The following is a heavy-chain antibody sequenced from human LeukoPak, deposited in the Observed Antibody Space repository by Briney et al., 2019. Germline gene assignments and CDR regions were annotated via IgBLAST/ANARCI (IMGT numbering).Heavy chain of an antibody. D-gene: IGHD3-3*01. CDR3: AKNGQSGFSFDP. Sequence: PSETLSLTCVVYGGALTGHYWSWIRQPPGKGLEWIGEGSESGGTKFNPSLKSRVTISADTSKNQFSLKLNSVTVADTAVYYCAKNGQSGFSFDPWGQGTLVTVSS. CDR1: GGALTGHY. J-gene: IGHJ5*02. CDR2: GSESGGT. V-gene: IGHV4-34*01.